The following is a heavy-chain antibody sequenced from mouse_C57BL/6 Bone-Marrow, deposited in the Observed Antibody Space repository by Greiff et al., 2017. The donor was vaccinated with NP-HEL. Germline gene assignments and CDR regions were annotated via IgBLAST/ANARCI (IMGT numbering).Heavy chain of an antibody. CDR1: GYTFTDYN. CDR2: INPNNGGT. J-gene: IGHJ1*03. Sequence: VQLQQSGPELVKPGASVKIPCKASGYTFTDYNMDWVKQSHGKSLEWIGDINPNNGGTIYNQKFKGKATLTVDKSSSTAYMELRSLTSEDTAVYYCAAHYYGSRDWYFDVWGTGTTVTVSS. CDR3: AAHYYGSRDWYFDV. D-gene: IGHD1-1*01. V-gene: IGHV1-18*01.